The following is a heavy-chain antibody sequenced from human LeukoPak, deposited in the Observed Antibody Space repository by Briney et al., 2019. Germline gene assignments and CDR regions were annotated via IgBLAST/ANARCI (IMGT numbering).Heavy chain of an antibody. V-gene: IGHV4-34*01. J-gene: IGHJ5*02. D-gene: IGHD6-6*01. Sequence: PSETLSLTCAVYGGSFSGYYWSWIRQPPGKGLEWIGEINHSGSTNYNPSLKSRVTISVDTSKNQFSLKLSSVTAADTAAYYCASLYSSSAYNWFDPWGQGTLVTVSS. CDR3: ASLYSSSAYNWFDP. CDR1: GGSFSGYY. CDR2: INHSGST.